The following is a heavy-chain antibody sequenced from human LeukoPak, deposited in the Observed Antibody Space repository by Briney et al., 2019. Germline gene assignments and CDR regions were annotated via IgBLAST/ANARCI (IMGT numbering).Heavy chain of an antibody. V-gene: IGHV4-39*02. CDR1: GVSIKDINYY. D-gene: IGHD1-1*01. CDR2: IYYTGRT. Sequence: SETLSLTCSVSGVSIKDINYYWAWFRQSPGKGLEWIGSIYYTGRTHSNPSLRSRLTISVHTSMSHFSLPLTSVTASDTAGYYCARLGNNWNLRFEYWGQGALVTVSS. CDR3: ARLGNNWNLRFEY. J-gene: IGHJ4*02.